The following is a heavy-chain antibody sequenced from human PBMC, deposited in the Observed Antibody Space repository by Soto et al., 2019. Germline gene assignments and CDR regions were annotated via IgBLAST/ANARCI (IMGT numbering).Heavy chain of an antibody. CDR1: GYTFTGYY. V-gene: IGHV1-2*02. CDR3: ARVTMVRGVIIKGDY. Sequence: ASVKVSCKASGYTFTGYYMHWVRQAPGQGLEWMGWINPNSGGTNYAQKFQGRVTMARDTSISTAYMELSRLRSDDTAVYYCARVTMVRGVIIKGDYWGQGTRVTVS. J-gene: IGHJ4*02. CDR2: INPNSGGT. D-gene: IGHD3-10*01.